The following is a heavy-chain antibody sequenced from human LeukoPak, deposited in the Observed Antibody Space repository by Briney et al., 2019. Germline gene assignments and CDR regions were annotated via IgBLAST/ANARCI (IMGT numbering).Heavy chain of an antibody. CDR1: GDSINSYY. V-gene: IGHV4-4*07. J-gene: IGHJ4*02. CDR3: ARVRGMATIWSLGYFDY. Sequence: SETLSLTCSVSGDSINSYYWHWIRQPAGKGLQWLGRIYTSGATTYAPSLKSRLTLSVDTSKKQFYLRLTSVTVADTAVYYCARVRGMATIWSLGYFDYWGQGTLVTVSS. D-gene: IGHD5-24*01. CDR2: IYTSGAT.